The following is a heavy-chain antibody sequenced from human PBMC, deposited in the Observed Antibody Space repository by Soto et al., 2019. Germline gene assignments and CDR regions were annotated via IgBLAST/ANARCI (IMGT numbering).Heavy chain of an antibody. D-gene: IGHD3-10*01. V-gene: IGHV3-30-3*01. CDR2: ISYDGSNK. CDR3: ARVHPVGGYFDY. Sequence: QVQLVESGGGVVQPGRSLGLSCAASGFTFSSYAMHWVRQAPGKGLEWVAVISYDGSNKYYADSVKGRFTISRDNSKNTLYLQMNSLRAEDTAVYYCARVHPVGGYFDYWGQGTLVTVSS. CDR1: GFTFSSYA. J-gene: IGHJ4*02.